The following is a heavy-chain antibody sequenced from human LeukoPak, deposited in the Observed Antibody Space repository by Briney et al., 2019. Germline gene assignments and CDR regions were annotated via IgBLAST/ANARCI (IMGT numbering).Heavy chain of an antibody. Sequence: PSETLSLTCTVSGGSISSQYWSWIRQPPGKGLEWTAGYIYYSGSTNYNPSLKSRVTISVDSSKNQFSLKLSSVTAADTAVYYCANLYCSGGSCYLDYWGQGTLVTVSS. J-gene: IGHJ4*02. CDR2: IYYSGST. D-gene: IGHD2-15*01. CDR1: GGSISSQY. CDR3: ANLYCSGGSCYLDY. V-gene: IGHV4-59*11.